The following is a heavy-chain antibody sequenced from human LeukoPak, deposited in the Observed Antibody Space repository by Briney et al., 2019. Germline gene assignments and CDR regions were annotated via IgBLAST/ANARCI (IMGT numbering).Heavy chain of an antibody. CDR3: AKVAAAVANTRTDY. CDR2: ITGSGGNT. J-gene: IGHJ4*02. V-gene: IGHV3-23*01. CDR1: GFTFSSYA. Sequence: GGSLRLSCAASGFTFSSYAMSWVRQAPGKGLEWVSTITGSGGNTYYADSVRGRFTISRDNSKNTLYLQMDSLRAEDTAVYYCAKVAAAVANTRTDYWGRGTLVTVSS. D-gene: IGHD6-25*01.